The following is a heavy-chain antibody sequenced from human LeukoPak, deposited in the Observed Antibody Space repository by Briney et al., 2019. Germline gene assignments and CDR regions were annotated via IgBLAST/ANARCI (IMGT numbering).Heavy chain of an antibody. CDR2: ISGGGGST. CDR3: AKDLRRVRGYGYYYYGMDV. J-gene: IGHJ6*02. V-gene: IGHV3-23*01. Sequence: GGSLRLSCAASGFTFSSFAMSWVRQAPGKGLEWVSGISGGGGSTYYADSVKGRFTISRDNSKNTLYLQMNSLRAEDTAVYYCAKDLRRVRGYGYYYYGMDVWGQGTTVTVSS. CDR1: GFTFSSFA. D-gene: IGHD2-15*01.